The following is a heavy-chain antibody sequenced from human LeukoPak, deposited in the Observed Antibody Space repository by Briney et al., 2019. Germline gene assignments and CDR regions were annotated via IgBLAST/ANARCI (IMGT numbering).Heavy chain of an antibody. D-gene: IGHD4-17*01. CDR1: GVSFSGYY. CDR3: ASFSGDYAVDY. J-gene: IGHJ4*02. CDR2: INHSGST. Sequence: RPWETLSLTCAVYGVSFSGYYWSWIRQPPGKGLEWIGEINHSGSTNYNPSLKSRVTIQVDTSKNQFALKLSSVTAADTAVYYCASFSGDYAVDYWGQGTLVTVSS. V-gene: IGHV4-34*01.